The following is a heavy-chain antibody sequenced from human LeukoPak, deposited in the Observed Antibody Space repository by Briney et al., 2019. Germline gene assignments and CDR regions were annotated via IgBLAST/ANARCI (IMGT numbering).Heavy chain of an antibody. Sequence: PSETLSLTCTVSGGSISSYYWSWIRQPPGKGLEWIGYIYYSGSTSYNPSLKSRVTISVDTSNNQFSLKLSSVTAADTDVYYCARDTSGYRRGSFDYWGQGTLVTVSS. D-gene: IGHD3-22*01. J-gene: IGHJ4*02. CDR3: ARDTSGYRRGSFDY. CDR2: IYYSGST. V-gene: IGHV4-59*01. CDR1: GGSISSYY.